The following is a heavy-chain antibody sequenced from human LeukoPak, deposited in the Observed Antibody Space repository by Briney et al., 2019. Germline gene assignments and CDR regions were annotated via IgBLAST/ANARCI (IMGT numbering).Heavy chain of an antibody. D-gene: IGHD3-22*01. CDR1: GGPIRSYY. CDR2: IFYSGST. J-gene: IGHJ3*02. V-gene: IGHV4-59*01. Sequence: SETLSLTCTVSGGPIRSYYWSWIRQPPGKRLEWIGYIFYSGSTYSNPSLKGRVTISVDTSKNQFSLKLSSVTAADTAVYYCARAYYYDSSGIRGDAFDIWGQGTMVTVSS. CDR3: ARAYYYDSSGIRGDAFDI.